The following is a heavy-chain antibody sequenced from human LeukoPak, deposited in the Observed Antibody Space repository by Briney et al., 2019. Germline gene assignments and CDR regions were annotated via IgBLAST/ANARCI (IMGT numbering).Heavy chain of an antibody. J-gene: IGHJ4*01. CDR2: IYYSGST. Sequence: PSETLSLTCTVSGGSVSSGSYYWSWIRQPPGKGLEWIGSIYYSGSTYYNPSLKNRVTISVDTSKNQFSLKLSSVTAADTAVYYCARQITSHRTWGWDVIDYWGHGTLVTV. CDR1: GGSVSSGSYY. CDR3: ARQITSHRTWGWDVIDY. D-gene: IGHD3-16*01. V-gene: IGHV4-39*01.